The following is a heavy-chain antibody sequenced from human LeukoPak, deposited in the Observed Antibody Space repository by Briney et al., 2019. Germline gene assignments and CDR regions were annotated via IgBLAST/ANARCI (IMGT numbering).Heavy chain of an antibody. D-gene: IGHD3-3*01. V-gene: IGHV4-59*01. CDR3: ARATNDAWSGYYTGGFYYMDV. CDR2: IRHSRST. Sequence: PSETLSLTCPVSGGSTTSTYWSWIRLPPGKGLESHAYIRHSRSTNYNPSLNSRPTIFLASSKDEISLELKSLTAADTAVYYCARATNDAWSGYYTGGFYYMDVWGKGTTVTVSS. CDR1: GGSTTSTY. J-gene: IGHJ6*03.